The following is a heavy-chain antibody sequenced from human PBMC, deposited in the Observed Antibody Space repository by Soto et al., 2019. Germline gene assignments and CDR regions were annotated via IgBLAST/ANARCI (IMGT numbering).Heavy chain of an antibody. J-gene: IGHJ4*02. CDR3: AKDWGSSTSSVDY. Sequence: GGSLRLSCAASGFTFDDYAMLWVRQAPGKGLEWVSGISWNSGSIGYADSVKGRFTISRDNAKNSLYLQMNSLRAEDTALYYCAKDWGSSTSSVDYWGQGTLVTVSS. V-gene: IGHV3-9*01. CDR2: ISWNSGSI. CDR1: GFTFDDYA. D-gene: IGHD2-2*01.